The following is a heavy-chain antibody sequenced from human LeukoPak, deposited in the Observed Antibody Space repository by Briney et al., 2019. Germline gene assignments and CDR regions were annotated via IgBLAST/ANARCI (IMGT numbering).Heavy chain of an antibody. D-gene: IGHD1-26*01. CDR2: ISSSSSYI. V-gene: IGHV3-21*01. CDR1: GFTFSSYS. Sequence: GGSLRLSCAASGFTFSSYSMNWVRQAPGKGLEWVSSISSSSSYIYYADSVKGRFTISRDNAKNSLYLQMNSLRPEDTAVYYCASGSSGTYYYFDYWGQGTLVTVSS. J-gene: IGHJ4*02. CDR3: ASGSSGTYYYFDY.